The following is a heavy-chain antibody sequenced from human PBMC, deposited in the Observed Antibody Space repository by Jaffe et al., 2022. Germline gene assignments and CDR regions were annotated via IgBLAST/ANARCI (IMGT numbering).Heavy chain of an antibody. V-gene: IGHV3-48*01. CDR3: ARDQRTYYDFWSGTYDAFDI. Sequence: EVQLVESGGGLVQPGGSLRLSCAASGFTFSSYSMNWVRQAPGKGLEWVSYISSSSSTIYYADSVKGRFTISRDNAKNSLYLQMNSLRAEDTAVYYCARDQRTYYDFWSGTYDAFDIWGQGTMVTVSS. CDR1: GFTFSSYS. D-gene: IGHD3-3*01. J-gene: IGHJ3*02. CDR2: ISSSSSTI.